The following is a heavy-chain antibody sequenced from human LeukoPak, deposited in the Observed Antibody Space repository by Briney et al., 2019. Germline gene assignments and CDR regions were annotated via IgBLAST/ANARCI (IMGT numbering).Heavy chain of an antibody. CDR1: GFTFSSHG. CDR2: FDPEDGET. V-gene: IGHV1-24*01. Sequence: PGGSLRLSCAASGFTFSSHGMHWVRQAPGKGLEWMGGFDPEDGETIYAQKFQGRVTMTEDTSTDTAYMELSSLRSEDTAVYYCATEGTSIAVAGYYWYFDLWGRGTLVTVSS. J-gene: IGHJ2*01. CDR3: ATEGTSIAVAGYYWYFDL. D-gene: IGHD6-19*01.